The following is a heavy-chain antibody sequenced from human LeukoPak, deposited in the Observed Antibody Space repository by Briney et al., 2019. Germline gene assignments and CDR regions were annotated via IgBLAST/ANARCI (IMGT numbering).Heavy chain of an antibody. D-gene: IGHD6-13*01. V-gene: IGHV1-8*01. CDR3: ARVPKGIAAAGLNTFDY. CDR1: GYTFTSYD. Sequence: ASVKVSCKASGYTFTSYDINWVRQATGQGLEWMGWMNPNSGNTGYAQKFQGRVTMTRNTSISTAYMELSSLRSEDTAVYYCARVPKGIAAAGLNTFDYWGQGTLVTVSS. J-gene: IGHJ4*02. CDR2: MNPNSGNT.